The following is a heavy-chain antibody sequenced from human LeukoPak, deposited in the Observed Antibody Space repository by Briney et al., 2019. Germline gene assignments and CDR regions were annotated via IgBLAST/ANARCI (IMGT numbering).Heavy chain of an antibody. CDR1: GGSFSGYY. J-gene: IGHJ4*02. Sequence: KPSETLSLTCAVYGGSFSGYYWSWIRQPPGKGLEWIGEINHSGSTNYNPSLKRRVTISVDTSKNQFSLKLSSVTAADTAVYYCARGEWFGDYWGQGTLVTVSS. CDR3: ARGEWFGDY. CDR2: INHSGST. D-gene: IGHD3-10*01. V-gene: IGHV4-34*01.